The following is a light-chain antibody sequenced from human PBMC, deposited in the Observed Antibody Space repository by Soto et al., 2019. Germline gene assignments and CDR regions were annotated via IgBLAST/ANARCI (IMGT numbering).Light chain of an antibody. J-gene: IGKJ1*01. CDR2: AAS. Sequence: EIQMTQSPSSLSASVGDRVTITXXASQSISSYLNWYQQKPGKASKLLIYAASSLQSGVPSRFSGSGSGTDFTLTISSLQPEDFATYYCQQSYSTPRTFGQGTKVDIK. CDR3: QQSYSTPRT. V-gene: IGKV1-39*01. CDR1: QSISSY.